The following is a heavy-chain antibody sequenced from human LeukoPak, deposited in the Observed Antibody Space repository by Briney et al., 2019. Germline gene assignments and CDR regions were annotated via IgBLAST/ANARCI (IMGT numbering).Heavy chain of an antibody. Sequence: GGSLSLSCAASGFTLSSNYRSWVRQAPGKGLEGVSVIYSGGSTYYADSVKGRFTISRDNSKNTLYLQMNSLRAEDTAVYYCARVVDYYDSSGYFDYWGQGTLVTVSS. J-gene: IGHJ4*02. CDR2: IYSGGST. D-gene: IGHD3-22*01. V-gene: IGHV3-53*01. CDR3: ARVVDYYDSSGYFDY. CDR1: GFTLSSNY.